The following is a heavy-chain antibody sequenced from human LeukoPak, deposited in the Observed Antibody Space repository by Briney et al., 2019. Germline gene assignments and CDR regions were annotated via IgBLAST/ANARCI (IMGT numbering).Heavy chain of an antibody. D-gene: IGHD2-15*01. V-gene: IGHV3-7*01. CDR1: GFTFSDYY. J-gene: IGHJ4*02. CDR3: ARKVEYCTAGSCYGGGFDC. Sequence: PGGSLRPSCAASGFTFSDYYMSWIRQAPGKGLEWVANIKQDGSEKYYVDSVKGRFTISRDNAKNSLYLQMNSLRAEDTAVYYCARKVEYCTAGSCYGGGFDCWGQGTLVTVSS. CDR2: IKQDGSEK.